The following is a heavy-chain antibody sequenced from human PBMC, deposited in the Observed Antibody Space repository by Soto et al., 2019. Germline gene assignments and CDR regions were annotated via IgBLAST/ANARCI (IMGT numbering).Heavy chain of an antibody. CDR1: GFTFSDYY. CDR3: ARAVYYYDSSRAYDY. Sequence: GGSLRLSCAASGFTFSDYYMSWIRQAPGKGLEWVSYISSSSSYTNYADSVKGRFTISRDNAKNSLYLQMNSLRAEDTAVYYCARAVYYYDSSRAYDYWGQGTLVTVSS. CDR2: ISSSSSYT. V-gene: IGHV3-11*06. D-gene: IGHD3-22*01. J-gene: IGHJ4*02.